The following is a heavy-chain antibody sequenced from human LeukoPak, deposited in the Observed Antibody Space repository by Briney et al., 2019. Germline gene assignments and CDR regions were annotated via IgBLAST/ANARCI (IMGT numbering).Heavy chain of an antibody. J-gene: IGHJ4*02. V-gene: IGHV1-18*01. CDR2: ISAYNGNT. D-gene: IGHD2-2*01. CDR1: GYTFTSYG. CDR3: ARLGDIVVVPAAADY. Sequence: ASVKVSCKASGYTFTSYGISWVRQAPGQGLEWMGWISAYNGNTNYAQKLQGRVTMTTDTSTSTAYMEPRSLRSDDTAVYYCARLGDIVVVPAAADYWGQGTLVTVSS.